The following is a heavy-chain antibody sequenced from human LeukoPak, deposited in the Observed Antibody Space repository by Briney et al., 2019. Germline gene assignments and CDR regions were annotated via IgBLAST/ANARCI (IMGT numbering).Heavy chain of an antibody. V-gene: IGHV3-7*01. CDR2: IKQDGSEK. J-gene: IGHJ4*02. CDR3: ARYCSSTSCKAAYYFDY. D-gene: IGHD2-2*01. CDR1: GFTFSSYW. Sequence: PGGSLRLSCAASGFTFSSYWMSWVRQAPGKGLEWVANIKQDGSEKYYVDSVKGRFTISRDNAKNPLYLQMNSLRAEDTAVYYCARYCSSTSCKAAYYFDYWGQGTLVTVSS.